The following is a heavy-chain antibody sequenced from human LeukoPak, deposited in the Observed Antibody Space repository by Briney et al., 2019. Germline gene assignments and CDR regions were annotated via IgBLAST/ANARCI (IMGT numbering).Heavy chain of an antibody. Sequence: ASVKVSCKASGYTFTSYYMHWVRQAPGQGLEWMGIINPSGGSTSYAQKFQGRVTMTRDTSTSTVYMELSSLRSEDTDVYYCARSRVVTASFDYWGQGTLVTVSS. V-gene: IGHV1-46*01. J-gene: IGHJ4*02. D-gene: IGHD2-21*02. CDR3: ARSRVVTASFDY. CDR1: GYTFTSYY. CDR2: INPSGGST.